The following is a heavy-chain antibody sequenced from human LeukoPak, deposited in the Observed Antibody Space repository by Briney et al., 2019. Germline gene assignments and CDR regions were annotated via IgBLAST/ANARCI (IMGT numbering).Heavy chain of an antibody. V-gene: IGHV3-23*01. Sequence: AGGSLRLSCAASGFTFSSYAMSWVRQAPGKGLEWVSAISGSGGSPYYADSVKGRFTISRDNSKNTLYLQMNSLRAEDTAVYYCAKGPNKIAYDIVVVVAATTQYFQHWGQGTLVTVSS. J-gene: IGHJ1*01. CDR1: GFTFSSYA. CDR3: AKGPNKIAYDIVVVVAATTQYFQH. D-gene: IGHD2-15*01. CDR2: ISGSGGSP.